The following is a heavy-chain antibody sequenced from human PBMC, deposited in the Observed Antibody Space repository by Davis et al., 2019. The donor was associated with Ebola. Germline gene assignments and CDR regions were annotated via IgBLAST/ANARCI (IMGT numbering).Heavy chain of an antibody. J-gene: IGHJ5*02. Sequence: AASVKVSCKASGYTFTNYAMHWVRQAPGQRLEWMGGINAGNGNTKYSQKFQGRVTITRDTSASTAYMDLSSLRSEDTAVYYCARGTLFSIVVVTAIPFDPWGQGTLVTVSS. V-gene: IGHV1-3*01. CDR1: GYTFTNYA. CDR3: ARGTLFSIVVVTAIPFDP. CDR2: INAGNGNT. D-gene: IGHD2-21*02.